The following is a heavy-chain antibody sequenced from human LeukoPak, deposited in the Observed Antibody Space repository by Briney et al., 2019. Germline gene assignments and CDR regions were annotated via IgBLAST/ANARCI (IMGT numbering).Heavy chain of an antibody. D-gene: IGHD3-10*01. CDR3: ARTLRYYYGSGSYYGPATNWFDP. CDR1: GGSFSGYY. V-gene: IGHV4-34*01. J-gene: IGHJ5*02. CDR2: INHSGST. Sequence: SETLSLTCAVYGGSFSGYYWSWIRQPPGKGLEWIGEINHSGSTNYNPSLKSRVTISVDTSKNQFSLKLSSVTAADTAVYYCARTLRYYYGSGSYYGPATNWFDPWGQGTLVTVSS.